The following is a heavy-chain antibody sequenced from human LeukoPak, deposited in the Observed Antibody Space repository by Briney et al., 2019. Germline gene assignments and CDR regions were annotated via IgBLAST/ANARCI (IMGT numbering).Heavy chain of an antibody. Sequence: SLETLSLTCTVSGGSISSYYWSWIRQPPGKGLDWIGYIYYSGSTNYNPSLKSRVTISVDTSKNQFSLKLSSVTAADTAVYYCAREGYSSNWFDPWGQGTLLTVSS. CDR2: IYYSGST. D-gene: IGHD6-13*01. CDR3: AREGYSSNWFDP. V-gene: IGHV4-59*01. J-gene: IGHJ5*02. CDR1: GGSISSYY.